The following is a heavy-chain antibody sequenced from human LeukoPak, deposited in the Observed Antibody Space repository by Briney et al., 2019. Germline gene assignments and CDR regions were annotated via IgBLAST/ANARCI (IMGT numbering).Heavy chain of an antibody. CDR2: INPNSGGT. V-gene: IGHV1-2*02. Sequence: ASVKVSCKASGYTFTSYYMHWVRQAPGQGLEWMGWINPNSGGTNYAQKFQGRVTMTRDTSISTAYMELSRLRSDDTAVYYCASYYGSGSYPNDAFDIWGQGTMVTVSS. J-gene: IGHJ3*02. CDR1: GYTFTSYY. D-gene: IGHD3-10*01. CDR3: ASYYGSGSYPNDAFDI.